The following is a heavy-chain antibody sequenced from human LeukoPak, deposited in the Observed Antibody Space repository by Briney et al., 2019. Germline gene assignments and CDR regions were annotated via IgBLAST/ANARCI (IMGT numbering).Heavy chain of an antibody. CDR3: ARGVYSYGYFVD. J-gene: IGHJ4*02. V-gene: IGHV4-59*11. Sequence: SGTLSLTCSVSGDSIRSHFWSWIRQPPGKGLEWIGYIHYSGMTNYNPSLKSRATLSVDTSTNQFSLKLTSVTAADTAVYYCARGVYSYGYFVDWGQGTLVTVPS. CDR1: GDSIRSHF. CDR2: IHYSGMT. D-gene: IGHD5-18*01.